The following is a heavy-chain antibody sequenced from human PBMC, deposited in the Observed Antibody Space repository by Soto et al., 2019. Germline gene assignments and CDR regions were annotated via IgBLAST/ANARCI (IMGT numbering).Heavy chain of an antibody. J-gene: IGHJ4*02. V-gene: IGHV4-34*01. CDR1: GGSFSGYY. CDR3: ARGYRHYYGSGSYQGPNRNFDY. CDR2: INHSGST. D-gene: IGHD3-10*01. Sequence: SETLSLTCAVYGGSFSGYYWSWIRQPPGKGLEWIGEINHSGSTNYNPSLKSRVTISVDTSKNQFSLKLSSVTAADTAVYYCARGYRHYYGSGSYQGPNRNFDYWGQGTPVTVSS.